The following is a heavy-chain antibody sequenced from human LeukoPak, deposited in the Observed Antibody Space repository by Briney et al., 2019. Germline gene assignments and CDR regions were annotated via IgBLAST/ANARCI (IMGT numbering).Heavy chain of an antibody. CDR1: GGSFSGYY. J-gene: IGHJ6*03. D-gene: IGHD3-22*01. CDR2: INHGGST. CDR3: ARSGSGYYSSYYYYYMDV. Sequence: PSETLSLTCAVYGGSFSGYYWSWIRQPPGKGLEWIGEINHGGSTNYNPSLKSRVTISVDTSKNQFSLKLSSVTAADTAVYYCARSGSGYYSSYYYYYMDVWGKGTTVTVSS. V-gene: IGHV4-34*01.